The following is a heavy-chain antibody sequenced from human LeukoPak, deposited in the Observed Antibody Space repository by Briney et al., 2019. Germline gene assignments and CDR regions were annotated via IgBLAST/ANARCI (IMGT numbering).Heavy chain of an antibody. CDR3: ATPDDTAAGPY. Sequence: GGSLRLSCGASGFTFSSYWMTWVRPAPGKGLEWVANIKEDGSVKFYVDSVKGRFTISRDNAKNSLYLQMNSLRAEDTAVYYCATPDDTAAGPYWGQGTLVMVSS. D-gene: IGHD6-13*01. CDR1: GFTFSSYW. J-gene: IGHJ4*02. CDR2: IKEDGSVK. V-gene: IGHV3-7*01.